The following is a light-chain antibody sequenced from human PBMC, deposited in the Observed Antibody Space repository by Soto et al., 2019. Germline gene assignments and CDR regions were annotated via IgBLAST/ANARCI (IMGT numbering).Light chain of an antibody. Sequence: DIQMTQSPSSLSASVGDRVTITCQASQDISNYLNWYQQKPGKAPKLLIYDASNLETGVPSRFSGSGSGTDFTFTISSLQSEDIATYYCQQYDGWTFGQGTKVEIK. CDR1: QDISNY. V-gene: IGKV1-33*01. CDR2: DAS. J-gene: IGKJ1*01. CDR3: QQYDGWT.